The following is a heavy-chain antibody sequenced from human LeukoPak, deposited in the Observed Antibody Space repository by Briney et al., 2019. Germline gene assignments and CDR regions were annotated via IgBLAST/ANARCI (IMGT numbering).Heavy chain of an antibody. D-gene: IGHD1-26*01. CDR3: ARHKWELYFDY. CDR1: GYFISSGYY. CDR2: IYYSEST. J-gene: IGHJ4*02. V-gene: IGHV4-38-2*02. Sequence: PSETLSLTCTVSGYFISSGYYWGWVRQPPGKGLEWIGSIYYSESTYYNPSLKSRVSISGDTSKNQFSLKLSSVTAADTAVYYCARHKWELYFDYWGQGTLVTVSS.